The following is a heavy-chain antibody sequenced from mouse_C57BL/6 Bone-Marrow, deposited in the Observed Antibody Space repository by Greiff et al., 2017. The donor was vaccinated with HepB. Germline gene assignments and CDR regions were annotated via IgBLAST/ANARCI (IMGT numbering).Heavy chain of an antibody. CDR3: GRWLGTY. V-gene: IGHV1-64*01. CDR2: IQPNSGST. Sequence: QVQLQQPGAELVKPGASVKLSCKASGYTFTSYWLHWVKQRPGQGLEWIGMIQPNSGSTNYNEKFKSKATLTVDKSSSTAYMQLSSLASEDSAVYYCGRWLGTYWGQGTLVTVSA. J-gene: IGHJ3*01. CDR1: GYTFTSYW. D-gene: IGHD2-2*01.